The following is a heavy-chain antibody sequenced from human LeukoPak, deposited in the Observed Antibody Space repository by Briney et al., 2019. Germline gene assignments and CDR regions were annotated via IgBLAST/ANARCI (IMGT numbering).Heavy chain of an antibody. V-gene: IGHV3-23*01. D-gene: IGHD6-19*01. CDR2: ISGSGGST. CDR3: AKRSAGSSGYFDS. Sequence: GGSLRLSCAASGFTFSSYAMTWVRQAPGKGLEWVSAISGSGGSTYFADSVKGRFTITRDNSKNTLYLQMNSLRAEDTAVYYCAKRSAGSSGYFDSWGQGTLVTVSS. CDR1: GFTFSSYA. J-gene: IGHJ4*02.